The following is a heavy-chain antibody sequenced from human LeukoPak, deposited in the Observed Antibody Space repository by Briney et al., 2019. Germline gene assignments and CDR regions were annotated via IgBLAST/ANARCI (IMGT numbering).Heavy chain of an antibody. Sequence: GASVKVSCKASGYTFTSYAISWVRQAPGQGLEWMGGIIPIFGTANYAQKFQGRVTITADKSTSTAYMELSSLRSEDTAVYYCARASGELIVYVEDYYYYMDVWGKGTTVTVSS. CDR1: GYTFTSYA. CDR3: ARASGELIVYVEDYYYYMDV. J-gene: IGHJ6*03. V-gene: IGHV1-69*06. CDR2: IIPIFGTA. D-gene: IGHD3-10*01.